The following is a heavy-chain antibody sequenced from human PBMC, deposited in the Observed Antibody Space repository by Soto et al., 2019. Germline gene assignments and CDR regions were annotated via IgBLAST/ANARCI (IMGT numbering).Heavy chain of an antibody. CDR1: GFTFSNAW. CDR2: IKSKTDGGTT. D-gene: IGHD2-2*01. Sequence: GGSLRLSCAASGFTFSNAWMSWVRQAPGKGLEWVGRIKSKTDGGTTDYAAPVKGRFTISRDDSKNTLYLQMNSLKTEDTAVYYCTTDLLAYCSSTSCYSWNYWGQGTLVTVSS. CDR3: TTDLLAYCSSTSCYSWNY. J-gene: IGHJ4*02. V-gene: IGHV3-15*01.